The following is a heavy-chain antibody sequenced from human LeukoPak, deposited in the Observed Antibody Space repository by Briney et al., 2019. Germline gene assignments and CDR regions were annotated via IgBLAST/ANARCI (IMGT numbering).Heavy chain of an antibody. CDR1: GYTLTELS. J-gene: IGHJ4*02. CDR3: ATGIPYYDYVWGGYRWGFDY. CDR2: FDPEDGET. V-gene: IGHV1-24*01. D-gene: IGHD3-16*02. Sequence: ASVKVSCKVSGYTLTELSMHWVRQAPGKGLERMGGFDPEDGETIYAQKFQGRVTMTEDTSTDTAYMELSSLRSEDTAVYYCATGIPYYDYVWGGYRWGFDYWGQGTLVTVSS.